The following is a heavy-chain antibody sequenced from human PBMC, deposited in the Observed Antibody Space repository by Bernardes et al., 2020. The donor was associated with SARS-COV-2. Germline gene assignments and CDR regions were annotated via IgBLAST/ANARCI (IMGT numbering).Heavy chain of an antibody. J-gene: IGHJ4*02. CDR3: ARWSGQSGMAITTPDY. Sequence: ASVKVSCKASGYTFTSHGVSWVRQAPGQGLEWMGWISAYNGVTIYEQKFQGRVTMTTETSTSTAHMELRSLRSDDTAVYYCARWSGQSGMAITTPDYWGQGTLVTVSS. D-gene: IGHD2-21*01. CDR2: ISAYNGVT. V-gene: IGHV1-18*01. CDR1: GYTFTSHG.